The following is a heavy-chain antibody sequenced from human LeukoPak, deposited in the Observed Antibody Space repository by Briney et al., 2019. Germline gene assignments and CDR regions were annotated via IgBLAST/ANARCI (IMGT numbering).Heavy chain of an antibody. D-gene: IGHD1-26*01. CDR1: GGSISSGRNY. CDR3: ATVGRLDGLDV. Sequence: SQTLSLTCTVSGGSISSGRNYWSWIRQHPGKGLEWIGYIYYSGSTYYNPSLKSRVSMSLDTSKNQFSLRLSSVTAADTAVYYCATVGRLDGLDVWGQGTTVTVSS. J-gene: IGHJ6*02. CDR2: IYYSGST. V-gene: IGHV4-30-4*08.